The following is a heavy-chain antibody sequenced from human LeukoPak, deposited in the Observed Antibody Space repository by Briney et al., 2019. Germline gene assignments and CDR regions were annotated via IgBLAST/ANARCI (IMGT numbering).Heavy chain of an antibody. CDR1: GFTFSSYA. D-gene: IGHD2-21*02. V-gene: IGHV3-23*01. Sequence: GGSLRLSCAASGFTFSSYAMSWVRQAPGKGLEWVSAISGSGGSTYYADSVKGGFTISTDNSKNTLYLQMNSLRAEDTAVHYCAKALTVYCGGDCYRPSYYFAYWGQGTLVTVSS. CDR3: AKALTVYCGGDCYRPSYYFAY. J-gene: IGHJ4*02. CDR2: ISGSGGST.